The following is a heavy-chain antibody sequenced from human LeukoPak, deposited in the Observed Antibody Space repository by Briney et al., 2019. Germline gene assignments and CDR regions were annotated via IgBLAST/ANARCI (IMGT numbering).Heavy chain of an antibody. D-gene: IGHD5-24*01. CDR2: IKQDGSVI. CDR3: AGDEGWTFDI. V-gene: IGHV3-7*01. Sequence: GGSLRLSCAASGFSFSAHWMSWFRQAPGKGLEWVALIKQDGSVIHYVDSVKGRFTISRDNAKNSLSLQMNSLRADDTAVYYCAGDEGWTFDIWGQGTKVTVSS. CDR1: GFSFSAHW. J-gene: IGHJ3*02.